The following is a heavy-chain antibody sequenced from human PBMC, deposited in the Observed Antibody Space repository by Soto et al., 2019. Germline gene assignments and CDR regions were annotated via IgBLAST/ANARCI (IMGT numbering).Heavy chain of an antibody. Sequence: GGSLRLSCAASGFTFSNAWMNWVRQAPGKGLEWVGRIKSKTDGGTTDYAAPVKGRFTISRDDSKNTLYLQMNSLKTEDTAVYYCTTALSWFGELLFAQVYGMDVWGQGTTVTVSS. J-gene: IGHJ6*02. D-gene: IGHD3-10*01. CDR2: IKSKTDGGTT. CDR1: GFTFSNAW. CDR3: TTALSWFGELLFAQVYGMDV. V-gene: IGHV3-15*07.